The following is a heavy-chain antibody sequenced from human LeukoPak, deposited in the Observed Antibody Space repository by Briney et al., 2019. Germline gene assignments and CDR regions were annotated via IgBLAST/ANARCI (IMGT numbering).Heavy chain of an antibody. CDR1: GFTFSSYA. CDR2: ISGSGGST. J-gene: IGHJ4*02. CDR3: AKDRAVAMVRGVIINY. Sequence: PGGSLRLSCAASGFTFSSYAMSWVRQAPGKGPEWVSAISGSGGSTYYADSVKGRFTISRDNSKNALYLQMNSLRAEDTAVYYCAKDRAVAMVRGVIINYWGQGTLVTVSS. D-gene: IGHD3-10*01. V-gene: IGHV3-23*01.